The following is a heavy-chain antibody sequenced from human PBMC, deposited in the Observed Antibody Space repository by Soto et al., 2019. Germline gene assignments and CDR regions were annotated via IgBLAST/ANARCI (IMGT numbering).Heavy chain of an antibody. CDR2: INPNSGGT. J-gene: IGHJ6*02. V-gene: IGHV1-2*04. D-gene: IGHD6-13*01. CDR1: GYTFTGYY. CDR3: ARSVAEAAYYYYGMDV. Sequence: GASVKVSCKASGYTFTGYYMHWVRQAPGQGLEWMGWINPNSGGTNYAQKFQGWVTMTRDTSISTAYMELSRLRSDDTAVYYCARSVAEAAYYYYGMDVWGQGTTVSVSS.